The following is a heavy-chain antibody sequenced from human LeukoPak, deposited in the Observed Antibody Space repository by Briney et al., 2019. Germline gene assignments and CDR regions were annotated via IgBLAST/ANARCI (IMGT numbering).Heavy chain of an antibody. D-gene: IGHD3-10*01. V-gene: IGHV1-2*02. CDR1: GYTFTSYG. J-gene: IGHJ4*02. CDR3: ARDKTDLDYYGSGSYYLFDY. CDR2: INPNSGGT. Sequence: ASVKVSCKASGYTFTSYGISWVRQAPGQGLEWMGWINPNSGGTNYAQKFQGRVTMTRDTSISTAYMELSRLRSDDTAVYYCARDKTDLDYYGSGSYYLFDYWGQGTLVTVSS.